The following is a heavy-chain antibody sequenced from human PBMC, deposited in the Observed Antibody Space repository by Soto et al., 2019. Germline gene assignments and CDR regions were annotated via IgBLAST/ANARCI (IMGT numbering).Heavy chain of an antibody. Sequence: VASVKVSCKASGYTFTSYYMHWVRQAPGQGLEWMGIINPSGGSTSYAQKFQGRVTMTRDTSTSTVYMELSRLRSEDTAVYYCAGRAYCGGDCYSGPLDPWGQGTLVTVSS. D-gene: IGHD2-21*02. CDR3: AGRAYCGGDCYSGPLDP. CDR2: INPSGGST. V-gene: IGHV1-46*01. J-gene: IGHJ5*02. CDR1: GYTFTSYY.